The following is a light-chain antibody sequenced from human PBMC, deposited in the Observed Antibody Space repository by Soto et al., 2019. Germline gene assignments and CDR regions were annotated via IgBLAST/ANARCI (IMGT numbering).Light chain of an antibody. CDR2: GAS. Sequence: VLTQTPVTLSLSPGERGTLSCRASQSVGTSLAWYQQKPGQAPRLLIYGASNRATGIPDRFSGSGSGTDFTLTISKLEPEDFAVYHCQQYGGSPRTFGQGTKVDIK. CDR1: QSVGTS. J-gene: IGKJ1*01. CDR3: QQYGGSPRT. V-gene: IGKV3-20*01.